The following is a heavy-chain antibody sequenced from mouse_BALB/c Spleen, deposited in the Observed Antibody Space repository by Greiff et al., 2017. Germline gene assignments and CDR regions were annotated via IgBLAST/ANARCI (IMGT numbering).Heavy chain of an antibody. CDR2: ISYSGST. D-gene: IGHD1-1*01. CDR1: GYSITSDYA. CDR3: ASFYYGSSYLDY. J-gene: IGHJ2*01. V-gene: IGHV3-2*02. Sequence: DVKLQESGPGLVKPSQSLSLTCTVTGYSITSDYAWNWIRQFPGNKLEWMGYISYSGSTSYNPSLKSRISITRDTSKNQFFLQLNSVTTEDTATYYCASFYYGSSYLDYWGQGTTLTVSS.